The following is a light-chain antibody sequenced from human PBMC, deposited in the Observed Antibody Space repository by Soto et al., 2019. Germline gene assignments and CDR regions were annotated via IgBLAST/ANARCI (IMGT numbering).Light chain of an antibody. J-gene: IGLJ1*01. Sequence: SVLTQPPSASGTPGQRVTMSCSGSGSNIGPNYVYWFQQFPGTAPKLLIYNNDQRPSGVPDRFSGSKSGTSASLDISGLRSEDEADYYCAAWDDSLSGFYVFGTGTKVTVL. CDR3: AAWDDSLSGFYV. CDR1: GSNIGPNY. CDR2: NND. V-gene: IGLV1-47*02.